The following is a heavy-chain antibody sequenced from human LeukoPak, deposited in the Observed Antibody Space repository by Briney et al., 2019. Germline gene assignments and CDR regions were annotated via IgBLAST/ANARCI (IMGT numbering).Heavy chain of an antibody. D-gene: IGHD2-15*01. CDR3: ARGPPLPRGGSCYDY. CDR1: GGSFSGYY. Sequence: ETLSLTCAVYGGSFSGYYWSWIRQPPGKGLEWIGEINHSGSTNYNPSLKSRVTISVDTSKNQYSLKLSSVTAADTAVYYCARGPPLPRGGSCYDYWGQGTLVTVSS. CDR2: INHSGST. V-gene: IGHV4-34*01. J-gene: IGHJ4*02.